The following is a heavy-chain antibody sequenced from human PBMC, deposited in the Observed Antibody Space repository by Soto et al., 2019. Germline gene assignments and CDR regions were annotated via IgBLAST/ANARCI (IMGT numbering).Heavy chain of an antibody. CDR3: AREASGNDSDYYYYYMDV. D-gene: IGHD1-1*01. J-gene: IGHJ6*03. CDR1: GYTFTSYA. V-gene: IGHV1-3*01. CDR2: IDAGNGNT. Sequence: GASVKVSCKASGYTFTSYAMHWVRQAPGQRLEWMGWIDAGNGNTKYSQKFQGRVTITRDTSASTAYMELSSLRSEDTAVYYCAREASGNDSDYYYYYMDVWGKGTTVTVSS.